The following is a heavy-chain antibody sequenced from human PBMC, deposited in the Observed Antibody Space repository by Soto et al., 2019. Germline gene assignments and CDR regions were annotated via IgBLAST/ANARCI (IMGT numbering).Heavy chain of an antibody. J-gene: IGHJ6*02. CDR2: ISYDGSNK. D-gene: IGHD6-13*01. V-gene: IGHV3-30*18. Sequence: PVGSLRLSCAASGFTFSSYGMHWVRQAPGKGLEWVAVISYDGSNKYYADSVKGRFTISRDNSKNTLYLQMNSLRAEDTAVYYCAKGGSSSWYGGMDVWGQRTTVTVSS. CDR1: GFTFSSYG. CDR3: AKGGSSSWYGGMDV.